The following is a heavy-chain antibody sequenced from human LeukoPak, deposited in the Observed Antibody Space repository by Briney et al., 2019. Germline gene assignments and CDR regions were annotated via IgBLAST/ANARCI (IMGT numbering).Heavy chain of an antibody. D-gene: IGHD5-12*01. J-gene: IGHJ6*02. Sequence: SVKVSCKASGGTFSSYAISWVRQAPGQGLEWMGGIIPIFGTANYAQKFQGKVTITADESTSTAYMELSSLRSEDTAVYYCATTLTGYSGYGYYYYGMDVWGQGTTVTVSS. CDR3: ATTLTGYSGYGYYYYGMDV. CDR2: IIPIFGTA. CDR1: GGTFSSYA. V-gene: IGHV1-69*01.